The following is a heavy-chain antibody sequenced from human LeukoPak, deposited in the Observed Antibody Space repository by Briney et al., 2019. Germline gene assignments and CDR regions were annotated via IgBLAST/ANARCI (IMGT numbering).Heavy chain of an antibody. V-gene: IGHV5-51*01. CDR3: ARRLKRNAFDI. CDR2: IYPGDSDT. CDR1: GYSFTNYW. Sequence: GESLKSSCKGSGYSFTNYWIGWVRQMPGKGREWMGIIYPGDSDTRYSPSFQGQVTISADKSISTAYLQWSSLKASDTAMYYCARRLKRNAFDIWGQGTMVTVSS. J-gene: IGHJ3*02.